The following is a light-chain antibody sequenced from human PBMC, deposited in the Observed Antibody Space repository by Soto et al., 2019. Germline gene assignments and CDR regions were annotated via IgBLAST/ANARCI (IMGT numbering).Light chain of an antibody. J-gene: IGKJ3*01. V-gene: IGKV1-6*01. CDR3: LQKYFYPFT. Sequence: AIQMTQSPSSLSASVRDRVTVTCRASQGIRNDLDWFQQKPGKAPKLLIYAASNLQSGVPARFSGSGSGTDFTLTITSLQPEAFATYYCLQKYFYPFTFGPGTKVDIK. CDR1: QGIRND. CDR2: AAS.